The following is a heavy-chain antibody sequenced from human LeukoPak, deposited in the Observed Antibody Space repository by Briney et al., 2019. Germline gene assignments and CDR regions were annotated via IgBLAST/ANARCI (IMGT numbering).Heavy chain of an antibody. CDR2: IYHSGST. Sequence: SETLSLTCAVSGYSISSGYYWGWIRQPPGKGLEWIGSIYHSGSTYYNPSLKSRVTISVDTSKNQFSQKLSSVTAADTAVYYCAREAGYYGSGFYYFDYWGQGTLVTVSS. D-gene: IGHD3-10*01. CDR3: AREAGYYGSGFYYFDY. V-gene: IGHV4-38-2*02. J-gene: IGHJ4*02. CDR1: GYSISSGYY.